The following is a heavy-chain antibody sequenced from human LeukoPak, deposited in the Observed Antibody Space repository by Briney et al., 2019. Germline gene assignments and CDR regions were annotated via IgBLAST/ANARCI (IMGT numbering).Heavy chain of an antibody. V-gene: IGHV4-39*01. CDR2: IYYSGST. D-gene: IGHD5-24*01. CDR1: GGSISSSSYY. Sequence: SETLSLTCTVSGGSISSSSYYWGWIRQPPGKGLEGIGSIYYSGSTYYNPSLKSRVTISVDTSKNQFSLKLSSVTAADTAVYYCARLVLDGPFDYWGQGTLVTVSS. J-gene: IGHJ4*02. CDR3: ARLVLDGPFDY.